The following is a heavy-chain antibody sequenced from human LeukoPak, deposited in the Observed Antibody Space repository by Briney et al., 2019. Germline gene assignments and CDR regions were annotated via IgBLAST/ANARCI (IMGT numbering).Heavy chain of an antibody. V-gene: IGHV3-21*01. Sequence: GGSLRLSCAASGFTSSSYWMHWVRQASGKGLEWVSSISSRSTYIYYADSVKGRFTISRDNAKNSLYLQMNSLRAEDTAVYYCARDRGTGAPLDYWGQGTLVTVSS. D-gene: IGHD1-26*01. CDR1: GFTSSSYW. CDR2: ISSRSTYI. CDR3: ARDRGTGAPLDY. J-gene: IGHJ4*02.